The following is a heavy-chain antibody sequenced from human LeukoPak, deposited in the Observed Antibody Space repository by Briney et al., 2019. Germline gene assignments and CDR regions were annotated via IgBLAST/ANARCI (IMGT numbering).Heavy chain of an antibody. J-gene: IGHJ4*02. CDR3: AKGCGRWFGGGDY. D-gene: IGHD3-10*01. CDR1: GFTFSSYE. Sequence: GGSLRLSCAASGFTFSSYEMNWVRQAPGKGLEWVSYISGSGTTRYYADSVKGRFTISRDNAKNSLYLQMNSLRTEDTALYYRAKGCGRWFGGGDYWGQGTLVTVSS. V-gene: IGHV3-48*03. CDR2: ISGSGTTR.